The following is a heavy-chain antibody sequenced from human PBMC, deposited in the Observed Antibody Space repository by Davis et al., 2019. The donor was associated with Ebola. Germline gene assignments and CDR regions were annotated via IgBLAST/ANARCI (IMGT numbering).Heavy chain of an antibody. D-gene: IGHD1-1*01. V-gene: IGHV3-21*01. CDR1: GFTFSRYS. J-gene: IGHJ4*02. CDR3: ARGFSWNLDY. Sequence: GESLKISCTASGFTFSRYSMNWVRQTPEKGLEWVASISSSSSSIYYADSVKGRFTLSRDNANNSLSLQLSSLRAEDTAVYCCARGFSWNLDYWGQGTLVIVSS. CDR2: ISSSSSSI.